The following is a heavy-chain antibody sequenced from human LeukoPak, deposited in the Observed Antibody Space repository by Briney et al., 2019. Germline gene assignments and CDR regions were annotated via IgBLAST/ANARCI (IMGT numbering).Heavy chain of an antibody. D-gene: IGHD3-16*02. Sequence: GGSLRLSCAASGFTFNSYWIHWVRQAPGNGLVWVSRINTDGSRTNYADSVKGRFAISRDDAKNTVHLQMYSLGAEDSAVYYCVRGASLAYYMDVWGKGTTVTVSS. CDR1: GFTFNSYW. CDR2: INTDGSRT. CDR3: VRGASLAYYMDV. V-gene: IGHV3-74*01. J-gene: IGHJ6*03.